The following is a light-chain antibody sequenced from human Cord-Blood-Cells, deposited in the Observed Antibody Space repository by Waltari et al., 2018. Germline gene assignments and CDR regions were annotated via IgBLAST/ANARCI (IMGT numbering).Light chain of an antibody. CDR1: SSDVAGSNS. CDR2: DVS. V-gene: IGLV2-11*01. CDR3: CSYAGSYTYV. J-gene: IGLJ1*01. Sequence: QSALTQPRSVSGSPGPSVTISCTGTSSDVAGSNSVSWYQQHPGKAPKLMIYDVSKRPSGVPDRVSCSKSGNTASLTISGLQAEDEADYYCCSYAGSYTYVFGTGTKVTVL.